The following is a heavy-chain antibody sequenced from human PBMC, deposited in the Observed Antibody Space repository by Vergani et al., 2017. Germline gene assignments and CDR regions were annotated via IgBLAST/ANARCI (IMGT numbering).Heavy chain of an antibody. CDR3: AKVGRSEVAGTFGAFDI. V-gene: IGHV3-23*04. CDR1: GFTFRNYA. J-gene: IGHJ3*02. Sequence: VQLVESGGGVVQPGRSLRLSCAASGFTFRNYAMTWVRQAPGKGLEWVSIISASDRRTHYADSVKGRFTISRDNSKNTLFLHMNSLRPEDTAVYYCAKVGRSEVAGTFGAFDIWGQGTMVTVSS. D-gene: IGHD6-19*01. CDR2: ISASDRRT.